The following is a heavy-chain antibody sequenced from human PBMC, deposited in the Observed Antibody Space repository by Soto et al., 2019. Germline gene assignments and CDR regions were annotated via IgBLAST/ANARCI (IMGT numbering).Heavy chain of an antibody. Sequence: EVQLVESGGGLVQPGGSLRLSCAASGLTVSSIYMSWVRQSPGKGLEWVSVIYGGGSTYYADSVKGRFTISRDDSKNTLYLQLNSLRAEDTAVYYCARVIARTSYYDSSGYYFNYWGQGTLVTVSS. D-gene: IGHD3-22*01. CDR3: ARVIARTSYYDSSGYYFNY. CDR2: IYGGGST. V-gene: IGHV3-66*01. CDR1: GLTVSSIY. J-gene: IGHJ4*02.